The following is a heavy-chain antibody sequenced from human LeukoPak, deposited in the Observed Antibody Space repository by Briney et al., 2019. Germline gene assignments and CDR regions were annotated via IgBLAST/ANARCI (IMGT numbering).Heavy chain of an antibody. CDR3: ARHLPYSSSGHDAFDI. D-gene: IGHD6-6*01. J-gene: IGHJ3*02. Sequence: KTSETLSLTCTVSGGSISSGSYYWSWIRQPAGKGLEWIGRIYTSGSTYYNPSLKSRVTISVDTSKNQFSLKLSSVTAADTAVYYCARHLPYSSSGHDAFDIWGQGTMVTVSS. V-gene: IGHV4-61*02. CDR2: IYTSGST. CDR1: GGSISSGSYY.